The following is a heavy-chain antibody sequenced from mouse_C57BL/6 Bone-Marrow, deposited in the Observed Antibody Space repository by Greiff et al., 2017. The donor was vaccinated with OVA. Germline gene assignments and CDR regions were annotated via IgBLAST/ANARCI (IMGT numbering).Heavy chain of an antibody. CDR2: ISSGGSYT. Sequence: EVHLVESGGDLVKPGGSLKLSCAASGFTFSSYGMSWVRQTPDKRLEWVATISSGGSYTYYPDSVKGRFTISRDNAKNTLYLQMSSLKSEDTAMCYCARHYYGSSYYWGQGTTLTVSS. CDR3: ARHYYGSSYY. CDR1: GFTFSSYG. J-gene: IGHJ2*01. D-gene: IGHD1-1*01. V-gene: IGHV5-6*01.